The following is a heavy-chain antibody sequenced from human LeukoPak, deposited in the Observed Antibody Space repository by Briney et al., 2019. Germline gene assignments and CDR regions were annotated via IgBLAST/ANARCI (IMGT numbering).Heavy chain of an antibody. CDR3: ARENNDYGGKKAFDY. J-gene: IGHJ4*02. Sequence: SETLSLTCTVSGGSISSYYWSWIRQPPGEGLEWIGYLYDSGSTKYNPSLKSRVTISVDTSKNQFSLKLSSVTAADTAVYYCARENNDYGGKKAFDYWGQGTLVTVSS. V-gene: IGHV4-59*12. CDR2: LYDSGST. CDR1: GGSISSYY. D-gene: IGHD4-23*01.